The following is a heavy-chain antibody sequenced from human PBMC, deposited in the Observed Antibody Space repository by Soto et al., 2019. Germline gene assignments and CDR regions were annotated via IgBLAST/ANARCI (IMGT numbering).Heavy chain of an antibody. J-gene: IGHJ6*02. Sequence: LRLSCAASGFTFSSYEMNWVRQAPGKGLEWVSYISSSGSTIYYADSVKGRFTISRDNAKNSLYLQMNSLRAEDTAVYYCARERIVVVPAAIPNYYYYGMDVWGQGTTVTVSS. CDR3: ARERIVVVPAAIPNYYYYGMDV. CDR2: ISSSGSTI. V-gene: IGHV3-48*03. CDR1: GFTFSSYE. D-gene: IGHD2-2*02.